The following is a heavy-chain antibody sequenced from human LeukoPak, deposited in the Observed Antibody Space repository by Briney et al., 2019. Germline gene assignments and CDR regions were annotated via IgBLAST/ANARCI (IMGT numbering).Heavy chain of an antibody. J-gene: IGHJ5*02. V-gene: IGHV3-53*05. CDR3: ARNWFDP. Sequence: GRSLRLSCAASGFTVRSDYMSWVRQAPGKGLEWVSVIYSGGSTYYADSVKGRFTISRDKSKNTVYLQMNSLRFEDTAMYYCARNWFDPWGQGTLVTVSS. CDR1: GFTVRSDY. CDR2: IYSGGST.